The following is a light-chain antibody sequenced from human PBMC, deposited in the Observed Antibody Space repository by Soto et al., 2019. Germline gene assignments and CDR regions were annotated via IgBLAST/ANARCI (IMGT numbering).Light chain of an antibody. J-gene: IGLJ1*01. Sequence: SVLTQPASVSGSPGQSITISCTGTSSDVGGYNFVSWYQQHPGKAPKLMIYDVNNRPSGVSNRFSGSKSGNTASLTISGLQAEDEADYYCSSYTSSGTYVFGTGTKVTVL. CDR1: SSDVGGYNF. V-gene: IGLV2-14*03. CDR2: DVN. CDR3: SSYTSSGTYV.